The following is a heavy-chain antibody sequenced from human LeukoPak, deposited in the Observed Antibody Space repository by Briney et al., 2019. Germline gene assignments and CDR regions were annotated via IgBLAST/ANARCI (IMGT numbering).Heavy chain of an antibody. V-gene: IGHV4-59*01. CDR2: IYYSGTT. CDR1: GVSSSSSY. Sequence: PSETLSLTSSVSGVSSSSSYWSWIRQPPGKGLEWIGYIYYSGTTNYNPSLKSRVTMSIDTPKNQVSLKLSSVTAADTAVYYCARQYGIGPIGVWFDPWGQGTLVTVSS. D-gene: IGHD2-8*01. CDR3: ARQYGIGPIGVWFDP. J-gene: IGHJ5*02.